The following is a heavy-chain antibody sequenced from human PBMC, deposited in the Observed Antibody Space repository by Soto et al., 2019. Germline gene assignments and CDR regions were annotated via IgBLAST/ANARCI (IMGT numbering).Heavy chain of an antibody. CDR1: GYTFTSYA. CDR2: IIPIFGTA. CDR3: ARPSQYCSVGSCYPSSYYYYYGMYG. Sequence: SVKVSCKASGYTFTSYAISWVRQAPGQGLEWMGGIIPIFGTANYAQKFQGRVTITADESTSTAYMELSSLRSEDTAVYYCARPSQYCSVGSCYPSSYYYYYGMYGRARRTTGPVS. V-gene: IGHV1-69*13. J-gene: IGHJ6*02. D-gene: IGHD2-15*01.